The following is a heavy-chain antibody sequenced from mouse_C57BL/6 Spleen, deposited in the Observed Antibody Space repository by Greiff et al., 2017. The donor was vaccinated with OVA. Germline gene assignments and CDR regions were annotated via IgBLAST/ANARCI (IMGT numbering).Heavy chain of an antibody. Sequence: VQLQQPGAELVMPGASVKLSCKASGYTFTSYWMHWVKQRPGQGLEWIGEIDPSDSYTNYNQKFKGKSTLTVDKSSSTAYMQLSSLTSEDSAVYYCARTGHYGSFSWFAYWGQGTLVTVSA. CDR1: GYTFTSYW. CDR3: ARTGHYGSFSWFAY. D-gene: IGHD1-1*01. V-gene: IGHV1-69*01. CDR2: IDPSDSYT. J-gene: IGHJ3*01.